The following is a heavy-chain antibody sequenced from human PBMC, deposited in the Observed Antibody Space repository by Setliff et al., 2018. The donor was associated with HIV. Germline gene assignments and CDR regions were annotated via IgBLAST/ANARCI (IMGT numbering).Heavy chain of an antibody. J-gene: IGHJ4*02. CDR3: ARLFSGSPGDY. CDR2: INHSGST. V-gene: IGHV4-34*01. Sequence: SETLSLTCAVYGGSFSSYYWSWIRQPPGKGLEWIGEINHSGSTNYSPSLKSRVTISVDTSKNLFSLHLSSVTAADTAVYYCARLFSGSPGDYWGQGTLVTVSS. CDR1: GGSFSSYY. D-gene: IGHD3-10*01.